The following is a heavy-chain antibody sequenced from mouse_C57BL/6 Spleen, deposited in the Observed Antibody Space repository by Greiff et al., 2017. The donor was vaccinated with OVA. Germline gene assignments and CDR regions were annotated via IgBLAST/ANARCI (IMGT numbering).Heavy chain of an antibody. CDR3: VTGSSLYAMDY. CDR1: GFSFNTYA. V-gene: IGHV10-1*01. D-gene: IGHD1-1*01. Sequence: EVKLVESGGGLVQPKGSLKLSCAASGFSFNTYAMNWVRQAPGKGLEWVARIRSKSNNYATYYADSVKDRFTISRDDSESMLYLQMNNLKTEDTAMYYCVTGSSLYAMDYWGQGTSVTVSS. CDR2: IRSKSNNYAT. J-gene: IGHJ4*01.